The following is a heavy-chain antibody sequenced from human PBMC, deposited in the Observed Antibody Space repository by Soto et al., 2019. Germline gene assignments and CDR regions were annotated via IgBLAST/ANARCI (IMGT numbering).Heavy chain of an antibody. D-gene: IGHD2-2*01. Sequence: ASVKVSCKASGGTFSSYAISWVRQAPGQGLEWMGGIIPIFGTANYAQKFQGRVTITADESTSTAYMELSSLRSEDTAVYYCARDRADIVVVPAADACDIWGQGTMVTVSS. J-gene: IGHJ3*02. CDR2: IIPIFGTA. V-gene: IGHV1-69*13. CDR1: GGTFSSYA. CDR3: ARDRADIVVVPAADACDI.